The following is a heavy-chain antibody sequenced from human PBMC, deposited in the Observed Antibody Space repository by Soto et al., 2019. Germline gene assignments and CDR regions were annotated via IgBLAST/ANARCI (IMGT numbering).Heavy chain of an antibody. J-gene: IGHJ4*02. Sequence: GGSLKISFAASGFTFNHFALTLVRPAPGKGLEWVSAISGGGDTTSYADSVKGRFTVSRDGSKNTLYLQMSSLRAEDTALYYCAKGRGGSGSLTPRVDFWGQGTLVTVSS. D-gene: IGHD3-10*01. CDR1: GFTFNHFA. CDR2: ISGGGDTT. CDR3: AKGRGGSGSLTPRVDF. V-gene: IGHV3-23*01.